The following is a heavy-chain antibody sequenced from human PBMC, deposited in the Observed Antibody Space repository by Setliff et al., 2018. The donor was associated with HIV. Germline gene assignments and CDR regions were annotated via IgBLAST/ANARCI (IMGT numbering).Heavy chain of an antibody. V-gene: IGHV1-3*04. CDR2: IDTDNGYR. J-gene: IGHJ4*02. D-gene: IGHD2-2*01. CDR3: ARWCASAGCYPAIYHFDS. CDR1: GYTFSEYA. Sequence: ASVKVSCKASGYTFSEYAIHWVRQAPGQRLEWMGRIDTDNGYRRYSPKLQGRVTITKDTSANTAYMELRGLRSEDTAVYYCARWCASAGCYPAIYHFDSWGQGTLVTVSS.